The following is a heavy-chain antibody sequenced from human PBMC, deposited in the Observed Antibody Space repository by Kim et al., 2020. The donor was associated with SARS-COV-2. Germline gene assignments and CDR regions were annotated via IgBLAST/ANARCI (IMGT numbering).Heavy chain of an antibody. CDR2: SYYSGST. J-gene: IGHJ3*01. CDR1: GGSIRSYY. D-gene: IGHD3-16*01. V-gene: IGHV4-59*08. CDR3: SRRGNDAVDV. Sequence: SETLSLTCTVSGGSIRSYYWSWIRQRPGTGLEWVGYSYYSGSTDSNPSLKSRGTISVDTSKNKFSLTLSPGTAADTDAAFCSRRGNDAVDVWGQVTKVT.